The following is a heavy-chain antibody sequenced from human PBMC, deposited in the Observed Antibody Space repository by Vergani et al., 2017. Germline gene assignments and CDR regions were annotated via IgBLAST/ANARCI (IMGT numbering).Heavy chain of an antibody. CDR1: GGTFSSYA. J-gene: IGHJ6*02. D-gene: IGHD2-15*01. CDR2: IIPSLATT. V-gene: IGHV1-69*11. CDR3: ARDGGYCSGGSCYSTYYYGMDV. Sequence: QVQLVQSGAEVKKPGSSVKVSCKASGGTFSSYALNWVRQAPGQGLEWMGSIIPSLATTIYAQKFQGRVTITADESTSTAYMELSSLKSEDTAVFYCARDGGYCSGGSCYSTYYYGMDVWGQGTTVTVSS.